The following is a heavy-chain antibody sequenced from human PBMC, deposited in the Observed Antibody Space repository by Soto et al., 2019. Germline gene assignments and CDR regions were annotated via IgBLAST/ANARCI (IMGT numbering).Heavy chain of an antibody. D-gene: IGHD3-22*01. CDR3: ARHISGDDSSGYYWY. Sequence: SVKVSCKASGGTFSSYAISWVRQAPGQGLEWMGGIIPIFGTANYAQKFQGRVTITADESTSTAYMELSSLRSEDTAVYYCARHISGDDSSGYYWYWGQGTLVTVSS. J-gene: IGHJ4*02. V-gene: IGHV1-69*13. CDR2: IIPIFGTA. CDR1: GGTFSSYA.